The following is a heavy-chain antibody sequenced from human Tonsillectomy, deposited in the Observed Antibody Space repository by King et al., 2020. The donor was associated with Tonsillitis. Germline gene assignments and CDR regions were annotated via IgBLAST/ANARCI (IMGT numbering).Heavy chain of an antibody. CDR3: AKDRGYSGYADAFDI. D-gene: IGHD5-12*01. V-gene: IGHV3-9*01. Sequence: VQLVESGGGLVQPGRSLRLSCAASRFTFDDYAMHWVRQAPGKGLEWVSGISWNSGSIGYADSVKGRFTISRDNAKNSLYLQMNSLRAEDTALYYCAKDRGYSGYADAFDIWGQGTMVTVSS. J-gene: IGHJ3*02. CDR2: ISWNSGSI. CDR1: RFTFDDYA.